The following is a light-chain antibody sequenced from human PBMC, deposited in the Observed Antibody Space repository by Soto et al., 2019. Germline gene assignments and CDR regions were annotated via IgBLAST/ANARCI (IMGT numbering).Light chain of an antibody. J-gene: IGLJ1*01. Sequence: QSALTQPASVSGSPGQSITISCTGSSGDIGDYDYVSWYQQHPGKAPNVLISEVSNRPSGVSNRFSGSKSGNTASLTISGLQAEDEADYYCNSYATGNTRVFGTGTKVTVL. CDR1: SGDIGDYDY. CDR3: NSYATGNTRV. V-gene: IGLV2-14*01. CDR2: EVS.